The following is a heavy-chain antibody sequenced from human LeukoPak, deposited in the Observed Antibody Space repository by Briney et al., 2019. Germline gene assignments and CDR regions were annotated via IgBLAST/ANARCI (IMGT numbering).Heavy chain of an antibody. CDR3: AMSLYSGAYVT. Sequence: GGSLRLSCAASEFTFSAYCVHWVRQAPGKGLVWVSLINPDASTTVYADSVKGRFTISRDNAKNTLYLQMNSLRAADTDVYYCAMSLYSGAYVTWGQGTLVTVSS. D-gene: IGHD1-26*01. CDR2: INPDASTT. V-gene: IGHV3-74*01. CDR1: EFTFSAYC. J-gene: IGHJ5*02.